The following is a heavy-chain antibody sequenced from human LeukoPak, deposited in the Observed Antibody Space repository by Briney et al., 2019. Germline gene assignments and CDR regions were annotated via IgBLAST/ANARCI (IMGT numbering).Heavy chain of an antibody. CDR3: AKVLRVGAISNYYSGMDV. CDR2: ISGNGGST. CDR1: GFTFSSDA. D-gene: IGHD1-26*01. V-gene: IGHV3-23*01. J-gene: IGHJ6*02. Sequence: GGSLRLSCAASGFTFSSDAMSWVRQAPGKGLEWVSTISGNGGSTYYADSVKGRFTISRDNSKNTLYVQMNSLRAEDTAVYYCAKVLRVGAISNYYSGMDVWGQGTTVTVSS.